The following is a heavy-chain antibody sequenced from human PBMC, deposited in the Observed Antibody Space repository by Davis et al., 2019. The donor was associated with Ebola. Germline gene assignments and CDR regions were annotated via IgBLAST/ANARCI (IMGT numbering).Heavy chain of an antibody. CDR3: AILHDRYGDYAYFDY. D-gene: IGHD4-17*01. CDR1: GFTFSSYA. V-gene: IGHV3-23*01. Sequence: GGSLRLSCAASGFTFSSYAMSWVRQAPGKGLEWVSAISGSGGSTYYADSVKGRFTISRDNSKNTLYLQMNSLRAEDTAVYYCAILHDRYGDYAYFDYWGQGTLVTVSS. J-gene: IGHJ4*02. CDR2: ISGSGGST.